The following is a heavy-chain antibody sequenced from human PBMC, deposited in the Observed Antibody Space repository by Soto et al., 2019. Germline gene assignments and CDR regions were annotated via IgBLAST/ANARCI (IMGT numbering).Heavy chain of an antibody. J-gene: IGHJ4*02. CDR2: ISSNGGST. V-gene: IGHV3-64*01. CDR3: ARVQGGYGSLPLDY. D-gene: IGHD6-25*01. CDR1: GFTFSSYA. Sequence: GGSLRLSCAASGFTFSSYAMHWVRQAPGKGLEYVSAISSNGGSTYYANSVKGRFTISRDNSKNTLHLQMGSLRAEDMAVYYCARVQGGYGSLPLDYWGQGTLVTVSS.